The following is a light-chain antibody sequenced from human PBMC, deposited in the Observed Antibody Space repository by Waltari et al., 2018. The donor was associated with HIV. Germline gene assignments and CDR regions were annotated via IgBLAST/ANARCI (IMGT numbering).Light chain of an antibody. J-gene: IGKJ5*01. CDR2: GAS. CDR3: QQYGNSPIT. V-gene: IGKV3-20*01. CDR1: QSISSYS. Sequence: EIVLTQSPGTLSLSAGERATLSCRASQSISSYSLAWYQQKPGQAPRLLIYGASTRATGIPDRFSGSGSGTDFTLTITRLEPEDFAVYYCQQYGNSPITFGQGTRLELK.